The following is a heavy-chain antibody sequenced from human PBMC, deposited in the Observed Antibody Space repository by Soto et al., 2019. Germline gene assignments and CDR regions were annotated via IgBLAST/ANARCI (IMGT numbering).Heavy chain of an antibody. J-gene: IGHJ4*02. Sequence: PGGSLRLACATYGFTFTAYDLTWVRQAPGKGLDWVSGISPSGDTTYYADSVKGRFTISRDNSKTVLYLQMNSLRAEDTAVYYCAFKANANQFYWGQGTLVTVSS. CDR3: AFKANANQFY. V-gene: IGHV3-23*01. D-gene: IGHD2-8*01. CDR2: ISPSGDTT. CDR1: GFTFTAYD.